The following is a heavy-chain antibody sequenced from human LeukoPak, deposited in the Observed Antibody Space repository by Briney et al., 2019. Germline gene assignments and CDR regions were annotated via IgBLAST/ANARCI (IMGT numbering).Heavy chain of an antibody. CDR2: IRYDGSNK. J-gene: IGHJ4*02. CDR3: AKDFTYYYDSRRAYFDY. D-gene: IGHD3-22*01. V-gene: IGHV3-30*02. Sequence: GGSLRLSCAASGFTFRSYGMHWVRQAPGKGLEWVAFIRYDGSNKYYADSVKGRFTISRDNSNNTLYLQMNSLRAEDTAVYYCAKDFTYYYDSRRAYFDYWGQGTLVTVSS. CDR1: GFTFRSYG.